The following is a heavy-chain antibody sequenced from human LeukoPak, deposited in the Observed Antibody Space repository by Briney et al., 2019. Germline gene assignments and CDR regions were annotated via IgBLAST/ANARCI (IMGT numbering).Heavy chain of an antibody. J-gene: IGHJ5*02. V-gene: IGHV1-18*01. D-gene: IGHD3-22*01. CDR1: GYTFTSYG. CDR3: ARGRLYHDSKVYYNNWFDP. CDR2: ISAYNGNT. Sequence: ASVKVSCKASGYTFTSYGISWVRQAPGQGLEWMGWISAYNGNTNYAQKLQGRVTMTTVTSTSTAYMELRSLRSDDTAVYYCARGRLYHDSKVYYNNWFDPWGQGTLVTVSS.